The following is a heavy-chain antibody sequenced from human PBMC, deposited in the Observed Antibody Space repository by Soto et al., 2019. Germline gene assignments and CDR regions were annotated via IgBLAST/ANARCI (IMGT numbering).Heavy chain of an antibody. Sequence: QLQLQESGSGLVKPSQTLSLTCAVSGGSISSGGYSWSWIRQPPGKGLEWIGYIYHSGSTYYNPSLKSRVTISVDRSKNQFSLKLSSVTAADTAVYYCAKYYYDSSGYSYFDYWGQGTLVTVSS. CDR1: GGSISSGGYS. J-gene: IGHJ4*02. D-gene: IGHD3-22*01. CDR2: IYHSGST. V-gene: IGHV4-30-2*01. CDR3: AKYYYDSSGYSYFDY.